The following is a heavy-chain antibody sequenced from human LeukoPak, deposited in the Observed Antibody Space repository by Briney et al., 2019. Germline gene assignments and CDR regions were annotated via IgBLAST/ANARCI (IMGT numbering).Heavy chain of an antibody. D-gene: IGHD4-17*01. V-gene: IGHV1-46*01. CDR2: INPSGGST. J-gene: IGHJ4*02. CDR1: GYTFTSYD. Sequence: ASVKVSCKASGYTFTSYDINWVRQATGQGLEWMGIINPSGGSTSYAQKFQGRVTMTRDTSTSTVYMYLSSLRSEDTAVYYCARDSLYGVVDYWGQGTLVTVSS. CDR3: ARDSLYGVVDY.